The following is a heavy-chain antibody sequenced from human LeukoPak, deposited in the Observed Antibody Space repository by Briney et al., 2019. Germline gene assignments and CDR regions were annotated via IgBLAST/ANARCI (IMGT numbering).Heavy chain of an antibody. CDR3: AAKDTAMVRAFDY. CDR1: GYTFTSYD. Sequence: GASVKVSCKASGYTFTSYDINWVRQAPGQGLEWMGGIIPIFGTANYAQKFQGRVTITTDESTSTAYMELGSLRSEDTAVYYCAAKDTAMVRAFDYWGQGTLVTASS. J-gene: IGHJ4*02. CDR2: IIPIFGTA. V-gene: IGHV1-69*05. D-gene: IGHD5-18*01.